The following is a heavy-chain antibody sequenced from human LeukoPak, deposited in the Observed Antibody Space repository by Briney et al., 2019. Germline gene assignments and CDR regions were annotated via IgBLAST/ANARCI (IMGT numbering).Heavy chain of an antibody. CDR3: ARDSPRDNGERGLFDY. CDR1: GYTFTGYY. J-gene: IGHJ4*02. Sequence: ASVTVSFTSSGYTFTGYYIHLVRGTPGQGLEWMGWIKPNTGGITYAQKFQGRVSLTRDTTISTTYMELSRLRSDDTAVYYWARDSPRDNGERGLFDYWGQGALITVSS. V-gene: IGHV1-2*02. CDR2: IKPNTGGI. D-gene: IGHD3-10*01.